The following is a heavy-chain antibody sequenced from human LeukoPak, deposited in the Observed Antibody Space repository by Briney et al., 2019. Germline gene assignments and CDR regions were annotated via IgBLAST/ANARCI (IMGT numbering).Heavy chain of an antibody. CDR3: ARGGSYVHY. V-gene: IGHV3-7*02. D-gene: IGHD1-26*01. CDR1: GFTFNTYW. CDR2: INQDGSEK. Sequence: PGGSLRLSCAASGFTFNTYWMSWVRQAPGKGLEWLATINQDGSEKFYVDSVKGRFTISRDNAKNSLYLQMNSLRADDTAVYYCARGGSYVHYWGQGTLVTVSS. J-gene: IGHJ4*02.